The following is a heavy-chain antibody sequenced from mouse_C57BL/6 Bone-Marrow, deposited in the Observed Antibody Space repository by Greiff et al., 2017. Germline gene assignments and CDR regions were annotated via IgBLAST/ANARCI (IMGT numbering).Heavy chain of an antibody. CDR2: IHPSDSDT. D-gene: IGHD1-1*01. CDR1: GYTFTSYW. CDR3: AIPLLYYGSSDDAMDY. J-gene: IGHJ4*01. V-gene: IGHV1-74*01. Sequence: QVQLQQPGAELVKPGASVKVSCKASGYTFTSYWMHWVKQRPGQGLEWIGRIHPSDSDTNYNQKFKGKATLTVDKSSSTAYMQLSSLTAEDSAVYYCAIPLLYYGSSDDAMDYWGQGTSVNVSS.